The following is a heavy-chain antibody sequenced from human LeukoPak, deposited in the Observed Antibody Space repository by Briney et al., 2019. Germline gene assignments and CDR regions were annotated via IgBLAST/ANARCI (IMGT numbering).Heavy chain of an antibody. Sequence: AETLSLTCTVSGGSITSSYWSWIRQSPGEALEWVGFIHDSGNTNYNPSLNSRVTISIDTSKNQFSLWLRSVTAADTAVYYCARGWTIFGVDPFDYWGQGILVTVSS. D-gene: IGHD3-3*01. CDR3: ARGWTIFGVDPFDY. CDR1: GGSITSSY. V-gene: IGHV4-59*01. J-gene: IGHJ4*02. CDR2: IHDSGNT.